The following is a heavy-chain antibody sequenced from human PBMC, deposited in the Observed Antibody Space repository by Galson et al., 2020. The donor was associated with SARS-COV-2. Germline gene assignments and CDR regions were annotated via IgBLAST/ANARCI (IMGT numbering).Heavy chain of an antibody. D-gene: IGHD4-17*01. V-gene: IGHV3-21*01. J-gene: IGHJ2*01. CDR3: AREGYGSYWYLDL. CDR1: GFTFSDYS. Sequence: LSLTCAGSGFTFSDYSMNWVRQAPGKGLEWVSIISPSNSYIYYADSAKGRFTISRDNAKNSVYLQMNSLRAEDTAVYYCAREGYGSYWYLDLWGRGTLVTVSS. CDR2: ISPSNSYI.